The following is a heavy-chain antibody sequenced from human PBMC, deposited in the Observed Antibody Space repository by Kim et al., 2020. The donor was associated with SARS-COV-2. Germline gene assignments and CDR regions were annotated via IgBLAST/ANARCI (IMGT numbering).Heavy chain of an antibody. CDR3: TRRIGGSGSHYDY. D-gene: IGHD3-10*01. Sequence: GGSLRLSCAASGFTFSDYWIHWVRQAPGKGLVWVSRIRTDGSSTDYADSVKGRFTISRDNAKNTVYLQMNGLRAEDTVVYYCTRRIGGSGSHYDYWGQGTLVTVSS. J-gene: IGHJ4*02. CDR2: IRTDGSST. CDR1: GFTFSDYW. V-gene: IGHV3-74*01.